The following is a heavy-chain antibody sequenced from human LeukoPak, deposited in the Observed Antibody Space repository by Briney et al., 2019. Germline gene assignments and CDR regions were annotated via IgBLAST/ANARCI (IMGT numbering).Heavy chain of an antibody. CDR2: IYYSGST. Sequence: SETLSLTCTVSGGSISSYYWSWIRQPPGKGLEWIGYIYYSGSTNYNPSLKSRVTISVDTSKNQFSLKLSSVTAADTAVYYCARQHDSSGYYSYFDYWGQGTLVTVSS. V-gene: IGHV4-59*01. J-gene: IGHJ4*02. CDR1: GGSISSYY. CDR3: ARQHDSSGYYSYFDY. D-gene: IGHD3-22*01.